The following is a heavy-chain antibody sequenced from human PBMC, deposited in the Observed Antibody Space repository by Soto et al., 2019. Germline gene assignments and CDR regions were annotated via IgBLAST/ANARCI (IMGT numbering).Heavy chain of an antibody. D-gene: IGHD1-1*01. V-gene: IGHV4-38-2*02. CDR2: IYHSGST. CDR1: GYSISSGYY. CDR3: ARDQAQNWNDPRYYYGMDV. Sequence: PSETLSLTCAVSGYSISSGYYWGWIRQPPGKGLEWIGSIYHSGSTYYNPSLKSRVTISVDTSKNQFSLKLSSVTAADTAVYYCARDQAQNWNDPRYYYGMDVWGQGTTVTVS. J-gene: IGHJ6*02.